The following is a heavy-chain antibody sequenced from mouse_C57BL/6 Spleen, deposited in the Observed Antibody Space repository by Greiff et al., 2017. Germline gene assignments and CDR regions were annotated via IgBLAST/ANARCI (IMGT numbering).Heavy chain of an antibody. V-gene: IGHV15-2*01. CDR1: DSEVFPIAY. CDR3: ERKVDGNYGNFDY. J-gene: IGHJ2*01. Sequence: QVQLQQSGSELRRPGSSVKLSCKAFDSEVFPIAYMSWVRQKPGHGFEWIGGILPSIGRTIYGEKFEDKATLDADNLSNTDYLELNSLTSENSDIYECERKVDGNYGNFDYWGQGTTLTVSS. D-gene: IGHD2-1*01. CDR2: ILPSIGRT.